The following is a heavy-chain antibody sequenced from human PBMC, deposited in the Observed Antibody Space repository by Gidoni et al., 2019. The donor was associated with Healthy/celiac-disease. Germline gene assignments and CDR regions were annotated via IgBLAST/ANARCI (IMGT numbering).Heavy chain of an antibody. CDR1: GGSFSGYY. CDR2: INHSGST. CDR3: ARGRIAEQSLITMVRGVTIDY. D-gene: IGHD3-10*01. V-gene: IGHV4-34*01. J-gene: IGHJ4*02. Sequence: QVQLQQWGAGLLKPSETLSLTCAVYGGSFSGYYWSWIRQPPGKGLEWIGEINHSGSTNYNPSLKSRVTISVDTSKNQFSLKLSSVTAADTAVYYCARGRIAEQSLITMVRGVTIDYWGQGTLVTVSS.